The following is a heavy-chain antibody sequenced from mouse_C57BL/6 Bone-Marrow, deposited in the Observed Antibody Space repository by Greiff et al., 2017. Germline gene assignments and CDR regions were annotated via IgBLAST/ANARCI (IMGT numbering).Heavy chain of an antibody. Sequence: QVQLQQSGAELAKPGASVKLSCKASGYTFTSYWMHWVKQRPGQGLEWIGYINPSSGYTKYNQKFKDKATLTADKSASTAYMQLSSLTHEDSAVYYCASRTRDWYFDVWGTGTTVTVSS. V-gene: IGHV1-7*01. CDR2: INPSSGYT. D-gene: IGHD3-3*01. CDR1: GYTFTSYW. CDR3: ASRTRDWYFDV. J-gene: IGHJ1*03.